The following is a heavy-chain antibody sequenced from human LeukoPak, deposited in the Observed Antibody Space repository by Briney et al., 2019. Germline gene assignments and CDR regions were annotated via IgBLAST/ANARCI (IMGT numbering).Heavy chain of an antibody. V-gene: IGHV1-46*01. Sequence: ASVKVSCKASGYTFTSYYMHWVRQAPGQGLEWMGIINPSGGSTSYAQKFQGRVTMTRDTSTSTVYMELSSLRSEDTAVYYCARDSEDIVVVPAAIPGDAFDIWGQGTMVTVSS. CDR1: GYTFTSYY. D-gene: IGHD2-2*01. CDR2: INPSGGST. J-gene: IGHJ3*02. CDR3: ARDSEDIVVVPAAIPGDAFDI.